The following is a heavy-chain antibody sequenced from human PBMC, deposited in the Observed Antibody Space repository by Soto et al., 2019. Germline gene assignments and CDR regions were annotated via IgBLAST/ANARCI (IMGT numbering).Heavy chain of an antibody. CDR2: ISANGGST. CDR3: ARDQGMATTSDAFDI. J-gene: IGHJ3*02. D-gene: IGHD1-1*01. Sequence: GASVKVSCKASGYTFTSYGISWVRQAPGQGLEWMGMISANGGSTSYAQKFQGRVTMTRDTSTSTVYMELSSLRSEDTAVYYCARDQGMATTSDAFDIWGHGTMVTVSS. V-gene: IGHV1-18*01. CDR1: GYTFTSYG.